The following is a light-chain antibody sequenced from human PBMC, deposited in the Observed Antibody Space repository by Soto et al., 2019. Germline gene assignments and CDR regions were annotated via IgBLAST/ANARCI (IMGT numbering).Light chain of an antibody. CDR1: SGHSSYT. CDR3: ETWDSNTFVV. CDR2: LERSGSY. J-gene: IGLJ2*01. Sequence: QPVLTQSSSASASLGSSVKLTCTLSSGHSSYTIAWHQQQPGKAPRYLMKLERSGSYNKGSGLPDRFSGSSSGTDRYLTISNLQSEDEADYYCETWDSNTFVVFGGGTKLTVL. V-gene: IGLV4-60*03.